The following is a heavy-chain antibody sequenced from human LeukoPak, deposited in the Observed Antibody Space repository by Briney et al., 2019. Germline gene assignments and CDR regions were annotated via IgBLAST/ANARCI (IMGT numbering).Heavy chain of an antibody. D-gene: IGHD6-13*01. J-gene: IGHJ6*02. CDR2: IWYGGSNK. CDR3: ARDRALIAAAQLDGMDV. CDR1: GFTFSSYG. V-gene: IGHV3-33*08. Sequence: PGGSLRLSCAASGFTFSSYGMHWVRQAPGKGLEWVAVIWYGGSNKYYADSVKGRFTISRDNSKNTLYLQMNSLRAEDTAVYYCARDRALIAAAQLDGMDVWGQGTTVTVSS.